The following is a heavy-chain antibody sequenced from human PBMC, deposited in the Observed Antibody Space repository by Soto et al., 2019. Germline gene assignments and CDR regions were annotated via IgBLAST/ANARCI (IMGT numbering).Heavy chain of an antibody. V-gene: IGHV1-18*01. CDR1: GYIFPSCT. Sequence: QVQLVQSGAEVKKPGASVKVSCKAPGYIFPSCTISWVRHAPGQGLEWMGWISAYNGNIKDAQKFQGRFTMTTDTSTSTAYMELRSLTSDDTAMYYCAIANYGDNDYWGQGTLVTVSS. CDR3: AIANYGDNDY. CDR2: ISAYNGNI. D-gene: IGHD4-17*01. J-gene: IGHJ4*02.